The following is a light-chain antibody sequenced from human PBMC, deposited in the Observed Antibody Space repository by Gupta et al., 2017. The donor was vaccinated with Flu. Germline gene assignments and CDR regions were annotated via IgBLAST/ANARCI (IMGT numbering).Light chain of an antibody. CDR3: HQYLNSPG. CDR1: QTVSSTY. V-gene: IGKV3-20*01. CDR2: AAS. Sequence: EIVLTQSPGTLSLSPGERATLSCRASQTVSSTYLAWYQQKPGQAPRLLIYAASNRATDIPDRFAGSGSGTDFTLTISRLEPEDFAIYYWHQYLNSPGFGQGTKVEIK. J-gene: IGKJ1*01.